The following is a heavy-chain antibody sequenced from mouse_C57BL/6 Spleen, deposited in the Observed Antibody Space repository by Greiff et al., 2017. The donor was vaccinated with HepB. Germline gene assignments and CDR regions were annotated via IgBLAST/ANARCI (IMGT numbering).Heavy chain of an antibody. J-gene: IGHJ4*01. CDR3: ARGAYYSNLYYYAMDY. Sequence: VHLVESGAELARPGASVKLSCKASGYTFTSYGISWVKQRTGQGLEWIGEIYPRSGNTYYNEKFKGKATLTADKSSSTAYMELRSLTSEDSAVYFCARGAYYSNLYYYAMDYWGQGTSVTVSS. CDR2: IYPRSGNT. V-gene: IGHV1-81*01. CDR1: GYTFTSYG. D-gene: IGHD2-5*01.